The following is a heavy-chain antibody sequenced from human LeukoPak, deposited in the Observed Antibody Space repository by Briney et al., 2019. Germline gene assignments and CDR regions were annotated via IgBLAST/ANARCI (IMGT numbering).Heavy chain of an antibody. V-gene: IGHV4-59*01. CDR1: GGSISSYY. D-gene: IGHD1-26*01. J-gene: IGHJ4*02. CDR2: IYYSGRT. Sequence: ASETLSLTCSVSGGSISSYYWGWVRQAPGKELEWIAYIYYSGRTNYNPSLKSRVTMSIDTSKNYFSLNLSSVTAADTAVYYCASTSGSYVFDYWGQGILVTVSS. CDR3: ASTSGSYVFDY.